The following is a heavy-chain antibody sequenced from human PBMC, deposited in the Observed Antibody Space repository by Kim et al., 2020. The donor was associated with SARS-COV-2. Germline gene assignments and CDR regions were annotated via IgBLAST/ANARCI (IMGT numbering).Heavy chain of an antibody. D-gene: IGHD6-19*01. CDR3: ARGSGWVFAY. Sequence: GGSLRLSCAASGFTFSDHWMSWFRQAPGKGLEWVALIKQDGSEIEYVDSVRGRFTISRDNSKNSSYVKMNSLRVGDTAVYYCARGSGWVFAYWGQGTLVTVSA. CDR2: IKQDGSEI. V-gene: IGHV3-7*03. J-gene: IGHJ4*02. CDR1: GFTFSDHW.